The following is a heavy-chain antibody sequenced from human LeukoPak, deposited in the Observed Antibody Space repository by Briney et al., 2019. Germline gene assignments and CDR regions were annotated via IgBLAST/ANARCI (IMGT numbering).Heavy chain of an antibody. D-gene: IGHD6-19*01. CDR2: INPISGNT. J-gene: IGHJ4*02. CDR1: GYTSTSCA. CDR3: TRGSSGRRDN. V-gene: IGHV1-8*01. Sequence: ASVKGSCKASGYTSTSCAINWVRQATGQGLEWMGWINPISGNTGYEQRLQGRITMTRDISIGTAYMELSNLTSEDTAIYYCTRGSSGRRDNWGQGTLVTVSA.